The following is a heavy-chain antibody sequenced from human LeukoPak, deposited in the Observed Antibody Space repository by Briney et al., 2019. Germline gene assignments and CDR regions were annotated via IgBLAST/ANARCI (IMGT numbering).Heavy chain of an antibody. CDR3: AREEAATLGRAYYYYYGMDV. CDR2: ISYDGSDK. J-gene: IGHJ6*02. V-gene: IGHV3-30*03. CDR1: GFTFSSYG. Sequence: GRSLRLSCAASGFTFSSYGMHWVRQAPGKGLEWVAVISYDGSDKYYADSVKGRFTISRDNSKNTLYLQMNSLRAEDTAVYYCAREEAATLGRAYYYYYGMDVWGQGTTVTISS. D-gene: IGHD2-15*01.